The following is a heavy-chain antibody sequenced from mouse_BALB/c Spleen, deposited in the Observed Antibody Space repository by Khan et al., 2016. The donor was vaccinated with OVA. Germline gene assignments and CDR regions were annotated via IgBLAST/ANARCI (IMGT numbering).Heavy chain of an antibody. Sequence: EVQLQESGPGLVKPSQSLSLTCTVTGYSITSDYAWNWIRQFPGNKLEWMGYISSSGSTNYNPALKSRLSITRDTSKNQFFLQLNSVTTENTATYYCARDGSRYNYAMDYWGQGTSVTVSS. CDR2: ISSSGST. CDR1: GYSITSDYA. V-gene: IGHV3-2*02. J-gene: IGHJ4*01. D-gene: IGHD2-3*01. CDR3: ARDGSRYNYAMDY.